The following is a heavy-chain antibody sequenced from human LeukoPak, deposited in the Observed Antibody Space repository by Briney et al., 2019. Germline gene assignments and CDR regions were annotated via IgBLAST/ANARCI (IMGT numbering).Heavy chain of an antibody. D-gene: IGHD6-13*01. CDR2: IIPIFGTA. CDR1: GGTFSSYA. CDR3: ARDQGMENSFDY. J-gene: IGHJ4*02. Sequence: SVKVSCKASGGTFSSYAISWVRQAPGQGLEWMGGIIPIFGTANYAQKFRGRVTITADESTSTAYMELSSLRSEDTAVYYCARDQGMENSFDYWGQGTLDTVSS. V-gene: IGHV1-69*01.